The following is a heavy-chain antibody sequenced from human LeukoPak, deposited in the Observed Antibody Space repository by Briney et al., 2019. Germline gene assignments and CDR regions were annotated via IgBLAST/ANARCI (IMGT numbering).Heavy chain of an antibody. Sequence: SETLSLTCTVSGGSISSSSYYWGWIRQPPGKGLEWIGSIYYSGSTYYNPSLKSRVTISVDTSKNQFSLKLSSVTAADTAVYYCARVGWFGEYSYWGQGTLVTVSS. V-gene: IGHV4-39*07. CDR3: ARVGWFGEYSY. CDR1: GGSISSSSYY. D-gene: IGHD3-10*01. J-gene: IGHJ4*02. CDR2: IYYSGST.